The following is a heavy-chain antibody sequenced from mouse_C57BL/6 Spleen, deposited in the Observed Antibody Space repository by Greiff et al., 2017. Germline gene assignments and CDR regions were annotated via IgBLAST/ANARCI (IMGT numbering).Heavy chain of an antibody. V-gene: IGHV1-82*01. Sequence: QVQLQQSGPELVKPGASVKISCKASGYAFSSSWMNWVKQRPGKGLEWIGRIYPGDGDTNYNGKFKGKATLTADNTSSTAYMQLSSLTSEDSAVYFCAPLAAQATYYAMDYGGQGTSVTVSS. J-gene: IGHJ4*01. D-gene: IGHD3-2*02. CDR3: APLAAQATYYAMDY. CDR1: GYAFSSSW. CDR2: IYPGDGDT.